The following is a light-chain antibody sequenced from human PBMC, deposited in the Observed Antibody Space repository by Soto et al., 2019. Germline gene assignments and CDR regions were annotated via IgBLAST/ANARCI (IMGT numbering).Light chain of an antibody. Sequence: QSVLTQPPSLSGAPGQTVTISCTGTTSNIGANYDVHWYQQRPGAAPKTLIFGSFERPSGVPDRFSASRSHTSASLAIAGLQAEDEATYYCQSYDNKVHAWVFGEGTKLTVL. J-gene: IGLJ3*02. CDR3: QSYDNKVHAWV. V-gene: IGLV1-40*01. CDR2: GSF. CDR1: TSNIGANYD.